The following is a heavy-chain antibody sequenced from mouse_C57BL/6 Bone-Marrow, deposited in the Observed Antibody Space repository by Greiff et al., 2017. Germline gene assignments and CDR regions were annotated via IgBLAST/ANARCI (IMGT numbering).Heavy chain of an antibody. CDR1: GFNIKDDY. Sequence: EVQLQQSGAELVRPGASVKLSCTASGFNIKDDYMHWVKQRPEQGLEWIGWIDPENGDTEYASKFQGKATITADPSSNTAYLQLSSLTSEDTAVYYCTTWGGSSLGYAMDYWGQGTSVTVSS. CDR3: TTWGGSSLGYAMDY. V-gene: IGHV14-4*01. J-gene: IGHJ4*01. CDR2: IDPENGDT. D-gene: IGHD1-1*01.